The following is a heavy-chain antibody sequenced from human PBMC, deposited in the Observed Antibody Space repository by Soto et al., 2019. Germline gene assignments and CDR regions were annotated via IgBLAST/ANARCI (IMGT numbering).Heavy chain of an antibody. CDR2: IFSNDEK. Sequence: QVTLKESGPVLVKPTETLTLTCTVSGFSLTNARMGVTWIRQPPGKALEWLAHIFSNDEKSYSTSLKSRLTISREPSKSQVVLTMTNMDPVDTATYYCARHGRGVGARPLDYWGQGTLVTVSS. CDR1: GFSLTNARMG. D-gene: IGHD1-26*01. CDR3: ARHGRGVGARPLDY. J-gene: IGHJ4*02. V-gene: IGHV2-26*01.